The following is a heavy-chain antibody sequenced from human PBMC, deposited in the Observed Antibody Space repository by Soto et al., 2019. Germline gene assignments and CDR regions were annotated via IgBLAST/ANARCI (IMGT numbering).Heavy chain of an antibody. Sequence: EVQLLESGGGLVQPGGSLRLSCAASGFTFSSYAMSWVRQAPGKGLEWVSAISGSGGSTYYADSVKGRFTISRDNSKNTLDLQMNSLRAEDTAVYYCAKPTVTARYYYYGMDVWGQGTTVTVSS. CDR3: AKPTVTARYYYYGMDV. J-gene: IGHJ6*02. CDR2: ISGSGGST. V-gene: IGHV3-23*01. CDR1: GFTFSSYA. D-gene: IGHD4-17*01.